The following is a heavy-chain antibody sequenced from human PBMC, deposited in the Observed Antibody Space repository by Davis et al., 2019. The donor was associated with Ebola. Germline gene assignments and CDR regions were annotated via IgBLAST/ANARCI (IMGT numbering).Heavy chain of an antibody. D-gene: IGHD3-3*01. CDR1: GFTFSSYA. V-gene: IGHV3-30-3*01. CDR2: ISYDGSNK. Sequence: PGGSLRLSCAASGFTFSSYAMHWVRQAPGKGLEWVAVISYDGSNKYYADSVKGRFTISRDNSKNTLYLQMNSLRAEDTAVYYCAREPSIFAAQNAFDIWGQGTMVTASS. CDR3: AREPSIFAAQNAFDI. J-gene: IGHJ3*02.